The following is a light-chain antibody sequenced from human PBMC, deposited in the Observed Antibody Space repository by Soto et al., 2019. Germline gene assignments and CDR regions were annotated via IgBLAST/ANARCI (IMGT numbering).Light chain of an antibody. CDR3: QQSYSTPGA. CDR1: QPINPW. J-gene: IGKJ3*01. Sequence: DIQMTQSPSTVSASVGDTVTITCRASQPINPWLAWHQQKPGKAPKLLIYAASSLQSGVPSRFSGSGSGTDFTLTISSLQPEDFATYYCQQSYSTPGAFGPGTKVDIK. V-gene: IGKV1-39*01. CDR2: AAS.